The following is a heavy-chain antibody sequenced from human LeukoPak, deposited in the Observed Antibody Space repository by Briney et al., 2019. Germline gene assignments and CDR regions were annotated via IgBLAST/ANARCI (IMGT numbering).Heavy chain of an antibody. CDR2: INPSGGST. Sequence: ASVKVSCKASGYTFTSYYMHWVRQAPGQGLEWMGRINPSGGSTSYAQKFQGRVTMTRDTSTSTVYMELSSLRSEDTAVYYCARDGGDILTGWNAFDIWGQGTMVTVSS. CDR3: ARDGGDILTGWNAFDI. D-gene: IGHD3-9*01. CDR1: GYTFTSYY. V-gene: IGHV1-46*01. J-gene: IGHJ3*02.